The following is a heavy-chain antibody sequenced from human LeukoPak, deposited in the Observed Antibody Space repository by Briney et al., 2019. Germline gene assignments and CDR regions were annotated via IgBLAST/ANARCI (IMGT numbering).Heavy chain of an antibody. J-gene: IGHJ4*02. CDR2: IKQDGSDI. Sequence: GGSLRLSCAASGFNVNSYWMSWVRQAPGKGLECVANIKQDGSDIYFVDSVKGRFTISRDNAKNSLYLQMNSLRGEDTAVYYCARARYGSGGYFFGLWSQGTLVTVSS. V-gene: IGHV3-7*04. CDR3: ARARYGSGGYFFGL. D-gene: IGHD3-10*01. CDR1: GFNVNSYW.